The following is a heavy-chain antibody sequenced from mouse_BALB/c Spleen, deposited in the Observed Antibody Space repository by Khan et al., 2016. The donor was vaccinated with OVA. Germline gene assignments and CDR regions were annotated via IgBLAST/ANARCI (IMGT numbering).Heavy chain of an antibody. J-gene: IGHJ1*01. D-gene: IGHD1-1*02. CDR2: INTYTGEP. CDR3: ASYGYWYFDV. Sequence: QIQLVQSGPELKKPGETVKISCKASGYTFTNYEMNWVNQAPGKGLKWMGWINTYTGEPTYADDFKGRFAFSLETSASTAYLQINNLTNEDTATYFCASYGYWYFDVWGAGTTVTVSS. V-gene: IGHV9-3-1*01. CDR1: GYTFTNYE.